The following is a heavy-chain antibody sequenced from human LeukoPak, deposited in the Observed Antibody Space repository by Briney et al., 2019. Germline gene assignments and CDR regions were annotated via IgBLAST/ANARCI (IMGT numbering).Heavy chain of an antibody. CDR3: AKVRGTYSSGFFFDY. V-gene: IGHV3-9*01. CDR1: GFSFDDYA. CDR2: ISWNSGYI. Sequence: SLRLSCAASGFSFDDYAMHWVRQPPGKGLEWLSIISWNSGYIGYADSVKGRFTISRDNAKNSLYSQMNSLRAEDTAFYYCAKVRGTYSSGFFFDYWGQGALVTVSS. J-gene: IGHJ4*02. D-gene: IGHD6-19*01.